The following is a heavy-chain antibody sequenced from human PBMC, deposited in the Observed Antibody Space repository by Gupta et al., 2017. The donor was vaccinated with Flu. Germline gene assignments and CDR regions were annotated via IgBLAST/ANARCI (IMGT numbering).Heavy chain of an antibody. CDR1: GFTFSDYY. CDR2: ISGSGSNT. CDR3: ARASEPHYDTSGVDH. D-gene: IGHD3-22*01. V-gene: IGHV3-11*01. J-gene: IGHJ4*02. Sequence: QVHLVESGGALVKPGGSLRLSCAASGFTFSDYYMTWIRQPPGKGLEWVSYISGSGSNTHYADSMKGRFTISRDNAGNSLFLQLDSLRDEDTAVYYCARASEPHYDTSGVDHWGQGTLVTVPS.